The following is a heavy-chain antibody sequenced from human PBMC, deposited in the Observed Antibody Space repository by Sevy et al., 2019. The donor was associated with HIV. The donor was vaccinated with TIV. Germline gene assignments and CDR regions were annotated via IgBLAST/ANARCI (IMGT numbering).Heavy chain of an antibody. V-gene: IGHV3-7*01. D-gene: IGHD3-9*01. CDR3: VAGAGCLFDY. CDR2: IKKDGSEK. J-gene: IGHJ4*02. CDR1: GFTFNQFW. Sequence: GGSLRLSCAASGFTFNQFWMNWIRQTPGKGLEWVSIIKKDGSEKYYVGSVEGRFTISGDNAHNSLSLQMNSLRVEDTAVDYCVAGAGCLFDYWGQGTLVTVSS.